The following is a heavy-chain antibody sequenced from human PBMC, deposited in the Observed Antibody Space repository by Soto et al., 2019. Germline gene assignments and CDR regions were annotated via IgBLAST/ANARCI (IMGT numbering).Heavy chain of an antibody. D-gene: IGHD2-8*01. CDR3: AGFGVGDRDDK. CDR2: ISHSETT. Sequence: SETLSLTCSVSGSYITSGDYHWTWIRQAPGKGLEWIGYISHSETTYYSPALKTRIIISSDFSMNQFSLRLNSVTAADTAVYFCAGFGVGDRDDKWGQGTLVTVSS. V-gene: IGHV4-30-4*01. CDR1: GSYITSGDYH. J-gene: IGHJ4*02.